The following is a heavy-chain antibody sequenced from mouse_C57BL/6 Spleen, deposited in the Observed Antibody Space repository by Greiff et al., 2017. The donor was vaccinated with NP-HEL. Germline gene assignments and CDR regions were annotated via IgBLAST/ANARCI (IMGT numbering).Heavy chain of an antibody. J-gene: IGHJ4*01. CDR1: GYTFTSYW. CDR2: INPSNGGT. CDR3: ARGVYYDYDEAMDD. D-gene: IGHD2-4*01. V-gene: IGHV1-53*01. Sequence: QVQLQQPGTELVKPGASVKLSCKASGYTFTSYWMHWVKQRPGQGLEWIGNINPSNGGTNYNEKFKSKATLTVDKSSSTAYMQRSSLTSEDAAVYYCARGVYYDYDEAMDDWGQGTSVTVSS.